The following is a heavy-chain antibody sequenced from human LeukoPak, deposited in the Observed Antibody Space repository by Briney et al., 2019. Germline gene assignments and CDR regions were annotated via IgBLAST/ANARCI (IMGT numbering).Heavy chain of an antibody. CDR3: ARDRIAVAGPGVSDY. CDR2: ITDYKGNT. J-gene: IGHJ4*02. V-gene: IGHV1-18*01. CDR1: GYTFTSYG. Sequence: ASVKLSCKASGYTFTSYGISWVRQAPGKGLEWMGWITDYKGNTNYAQKLQGRITMTTDTSPSTAYMELRSLRSDDTAVYYCARDRIAVAGPGVSDYWGQGTLVTVSS. D-gene: IGHD6-19*01.